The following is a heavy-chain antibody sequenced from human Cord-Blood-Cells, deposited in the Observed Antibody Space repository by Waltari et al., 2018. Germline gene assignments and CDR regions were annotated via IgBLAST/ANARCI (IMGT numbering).Heavy chain of an antibody. D-gene: IGHD2-21*02. CDR2: INHSGST. CDR3: ARGTVYCGGDCYLNWFDP. CDR1: GGSVSGYY. J-gene: IGHJ5*02. V-gene: IGHV4-34*01. Sequence: QVQLQQWGAGLLKPSETLSLTCAVYGGSVSGYYWSWIRQPPGKGLEWIGEINHSGSTNYNPSRKSRVTISVDTSKNQFSLKLSSVTAADTAVYYCARGTVYCGGDCYLNWFDPWGQGTLVTVSS.